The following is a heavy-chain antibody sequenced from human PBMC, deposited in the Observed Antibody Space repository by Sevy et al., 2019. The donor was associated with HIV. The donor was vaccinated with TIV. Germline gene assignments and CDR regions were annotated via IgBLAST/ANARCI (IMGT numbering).Heavy chain of an antibody. D-gene: IGHD2-15*01. Sequence: GGSLRLSCAASGFTFSNVWMSWLRQAPGKGLEWVAHIKSKTEGGTADYAAPVKGRFTISRDDSKGTLYLQMNSLKTEDTAVYYCTTGGSLFQHWGQGTLVTVSS. CDR2: IKSKTEGGTA. J-gene: IGHJ1*01. CDR3: TTGGSLFQH. CDR1: GFTFSNVW. V-gene: IGHV3-15*01.